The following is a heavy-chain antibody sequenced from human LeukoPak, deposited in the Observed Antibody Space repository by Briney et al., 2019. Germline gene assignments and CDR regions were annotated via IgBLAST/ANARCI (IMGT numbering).Heavy chain of an antibody. J-gene: IGHJ5*02. CDR3: AQVDHDRAPYSQRGPQNWFDP. Sequence: SVKVSCKASGGTFDNTAVNWLRQAPGQGREGMGRIFFTLGSGTYAQKLQGRIKISADRDTNTAYMALTTLTPEDTATYYCAQVDHDRAPYSQRGPQNWFDPWGQGTRVTVSS. D-gene: IGHD2-21*01. CDR2: IFFTLGSG. CDR1: GGTFDNTA. V-gene: IGHV1-69*04.